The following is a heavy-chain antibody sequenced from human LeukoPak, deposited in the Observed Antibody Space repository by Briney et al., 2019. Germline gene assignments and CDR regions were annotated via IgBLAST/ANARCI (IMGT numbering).Heavy chain of an antibody. CDR1: GFTFSSYA. V-gene: IGHV3-30-3*01. J-gene: IGHJ4*02. CDR3: ARGYCSSTSCHIDY. CDR2: ISYDGSNK. Sequence: GGSLRLSCAASGFTFSSYAMHWVRQAPGKGLEWVAVISYDGSNKYYADSVKGRFTISRDNSKNTLYLQMNSLRAEDTAVYYCARGYCSSTSCHIDYRGQGTLVTVSS. D-gene: IGHD2-2*02.